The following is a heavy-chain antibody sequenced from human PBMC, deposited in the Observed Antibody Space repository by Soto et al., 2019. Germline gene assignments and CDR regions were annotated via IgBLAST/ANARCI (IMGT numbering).Heavy chain of an antibody. Sequence: GGSLRLSCAASGCTVISNYMSWVRQAPGKGLERVSIIYSGGTTYYADSVKGRFTISRDNSKNTLYLQMNSLRAEDTAVYYCARAGISQAAAGSLDCCPIDSWGQGTLVTVSS. CDR2: IYSGGTT. CDR1: GCTVISNY. V-gene: IGHV3-66*01. J-gene: IGHJ4*02. D-gene: IGHD6-13*01. CDR3: ARAGISQAAAGSLDCCPIDS.